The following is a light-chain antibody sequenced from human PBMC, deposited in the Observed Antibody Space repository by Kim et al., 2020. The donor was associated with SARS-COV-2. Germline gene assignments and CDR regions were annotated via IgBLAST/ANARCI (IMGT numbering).Light chain of an antibody. V-gene: IGKV1-27*01. CDR2: AAS. Sequence: GSVGDGVTITCRASQGIGNWLAWYQEKPGTVPKLLIYAASALHSGVPSRFSGSGSGTDFTLTINSLQPADFATYFCQNYKTAPRTFGQGTKVDIK. CDR1: QGIGNW. CDR3: QNYKTAPRT. J-gene: IGKJ1*01.